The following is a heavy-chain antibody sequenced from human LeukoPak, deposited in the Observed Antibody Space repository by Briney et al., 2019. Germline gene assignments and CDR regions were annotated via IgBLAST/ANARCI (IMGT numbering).Heavy chain of an antibody. J-gene: IGHJ4*02. CDR1: GGTFISYA. CDR3: ARSRGGNHGNFDY. CDR2: IIPIFSTA. D-gene: IGHD1-14*01. V-gene: IGHV1-69*01. Sequence: GASVKVSCKASGGTFISYAISWVRQAPGQGLEWMGGIIPIFSTANYAQKFQGRVTITADESTSTAYMELSSLRSEDTAVYYCARSRGGNHGNFDYWGQGTLVTVSS.